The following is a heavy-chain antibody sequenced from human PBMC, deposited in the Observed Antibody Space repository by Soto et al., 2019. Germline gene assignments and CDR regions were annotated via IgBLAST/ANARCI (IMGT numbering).Heavy chain of an antibody. V-gene: IGHV4-34*01. Sequence: PSETLSLTCAVYGGSFSGYYWSWIRQPPGKGLEWIGEINHSGSTNYNPSLKSRVTISVDTSKNQFSLKLSSVTAADTAVYYCARVGTYYDFWSGYYRSNWFDPWGQGTLVTVSS. CDR3: ARVGTYYDFWSGYYRSNWFDP. D-gene: IGHD3-3*01. CDR2: INHSGST. J-gene: IGHJ5*02. CDR1: GGSFSGYY.